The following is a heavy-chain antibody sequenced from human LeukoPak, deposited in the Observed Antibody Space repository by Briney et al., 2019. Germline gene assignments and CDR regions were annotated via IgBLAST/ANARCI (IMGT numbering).Heavy chain of an antibody. CDR2: IYYSGST. J-gene: IGHJ4*02. D-gene: IGHD6-13*01. CDR3: ARAPRAAAGRPFDY. V-gene: IGHV4-59*12. CDR1: GGSISSYY. Sequence: SETLSLTCTVSGGSISSYYLSWIRQPPGKGLEWIGYIYYSGSTNYNPSLKSRVTISVDTSKNQFSLKLSSVTAADTAVYYCARAPRAAAGRPFDYWGQGTLVTVSS.